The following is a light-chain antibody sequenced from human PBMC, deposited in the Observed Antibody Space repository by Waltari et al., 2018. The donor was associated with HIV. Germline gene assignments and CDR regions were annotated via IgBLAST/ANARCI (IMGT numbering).Light chain of an antibody. J-gene: IGLJ2*01. V-gene: IGLV2-23*02. CDR3: SLTTAPSFSVL. Sequence: QSALTQPASVSGSPGQSITISCTGTSSDVGTFNLVSWYQQHPGKAPKLVIYEVIKRPSGVSNRFSGSKSGNTASLTISGLQTEDEADYYCSLTTAPSFSVLFGGGTKLTVL. CDR1: SSDVGTFNL. CDR2: EVI.